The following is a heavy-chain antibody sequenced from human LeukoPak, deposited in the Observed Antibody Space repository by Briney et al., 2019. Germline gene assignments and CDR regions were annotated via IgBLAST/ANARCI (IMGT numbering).Heavy chain of an antibody. V-gene: IGHV4-38-2*01. CDR2: IYHSGST. Sequence: SETLSLTCAVSGYSISSGYYWGWIRQPPGKGLEWIGSIYHSGSTYYNPSLKSRVTISVDTSKNQFSLKLSSVTAADTAVYYCARVYMGYDSSGYYVNWFDPWGQGTLVTVPS. D-gene: IGHD3-22*01. CDR1: GYSISSGYY. J-gene: IGHJ5*02. CDR3: ARVYMGYDSSGYYVNWFDP.